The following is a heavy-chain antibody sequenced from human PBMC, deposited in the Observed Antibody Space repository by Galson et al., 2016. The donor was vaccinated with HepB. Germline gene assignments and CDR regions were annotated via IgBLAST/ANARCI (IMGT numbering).Heavy chain of an antibody. V-gene: IGHV3-23*01. CDR1: GFTFNNYG. Sequence: SLRLSCAASGFTFNNYGMSWVRQAPGKGLEWVSAISGSGASTFYADSAKGRFTISRDNSRNTVYLRLNRLGAEDTALYYCTKALRPSGPDDFFDYWGQGTLVTVSS. CDR2: ISGSGAST. J-gene: IGHJ4*02. CDR3: TKALRPSGPDDFFDY. D-gene: IGHD2-15*01.